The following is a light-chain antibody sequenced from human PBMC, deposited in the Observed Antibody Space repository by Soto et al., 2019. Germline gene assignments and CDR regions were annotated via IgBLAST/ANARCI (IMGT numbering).Light chain of an antibody. CDR2: GAS. Sequence: DIQMTQSPSTLSASVGDRVTITCRASVTISNRLAWYQQNPGKAPKLLIYGASTLESGAPSRFSGSGSWTDFTLTISSLQSEDFAVYYCQQYNNWPRGTFGQGTKVEIK. CDR3: QQYNNWPRGT. CDR1: VTISNR. V-gene: IGKV1-5*01. J-gene: IGKJ1*01.